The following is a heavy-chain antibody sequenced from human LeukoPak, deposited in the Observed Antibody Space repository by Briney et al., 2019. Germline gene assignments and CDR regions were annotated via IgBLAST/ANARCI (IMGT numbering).Heavy chain of an antibody. CDR3: ARRLDLTGSYLYYYYYMDV. V-gene: IGHV1-18*03. J-gene: IGHJ6*03. D-gene: IGHD1-26*01. CDR1: GYTFTSYG. CDR2: ISAYNGNT. Sequence: GASVKVSCKASGYTFTSYGISWVRQAPGQGLEWMGWISAYNGNTNYAQKFQGRVTMTTDTSTSTAYMELRSLRSDDMAVYYCARRLDLTGSYLYYYYYMDVWGKGTTVTISS.